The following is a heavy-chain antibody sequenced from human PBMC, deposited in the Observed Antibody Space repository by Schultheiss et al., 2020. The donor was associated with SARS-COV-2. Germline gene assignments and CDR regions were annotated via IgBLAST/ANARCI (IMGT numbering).Heavy chain of an antibody. CDR1: GFTFSNAW. D-gene: IGHD1-26*01. CDR3: ARELGEIPDYFDY. V-gene: IGHV3-30*03. J-gene: IGHJ4*02. CDR2: ISYDGSNK. Sequence: GGSLRLSCAASGFTFSNAWMSWVRQAPGKGLEWVAVISYDGSNKYYADSVKGRFTISRDNSKNTLYLQMNSLRAEDTAVYYCARELGEIPDYFDYWGQGTLVTVSS.